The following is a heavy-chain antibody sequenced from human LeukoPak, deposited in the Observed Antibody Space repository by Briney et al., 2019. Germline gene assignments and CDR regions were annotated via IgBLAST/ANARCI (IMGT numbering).Heavy chain of an antibody. V-gene: IGHV4-59*01. CDR1: GGSISSDY. CDR2: IFYTGST. CDR3: ARVAYFDYWTGYYFDY. Sequence: SETLSLTCTVSGGSISSDYWSWIRQPPGKGLEWIGHIFYTGSTNYNSSLNSRVTISIDTSKNQFSLKVSPVTAADTAVYYCARVAYFDYWTGYYFDYWGQGTLVTVSS. J-gene: IGHJ4*02. D-gene: IGHD3-3*01.